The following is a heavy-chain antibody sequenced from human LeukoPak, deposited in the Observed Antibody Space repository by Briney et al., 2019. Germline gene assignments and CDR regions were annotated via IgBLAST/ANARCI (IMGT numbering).Heavy chain of an antibody. CDR3: ARRNDFGI. CDR1: GGSISGDH. CDR2: IYYIGST. J-gene: IGHJ3*02. V-gene: IGHV4-59*08. Sequence: SETLSLTCTVSGGSISGDHWNWIRQHPGKGLEWIGYIYYIGSTNYNPSLKSRVTISIDTSKNQFSLKLTSVTAADTAVYYCARRNDFGIWGQGTMVTVSS.